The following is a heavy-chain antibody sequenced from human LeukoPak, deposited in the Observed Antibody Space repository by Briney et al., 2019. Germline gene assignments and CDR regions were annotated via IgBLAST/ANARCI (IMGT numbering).Heavy chain of an antibody. D-gene: IGHD6-13*01. V-gene: IGHV5-51*01. CDR3: ARLLPSSSGTTGWFDP. CDR1: GYSFTSYW. J-gene: IGHJ5*02. CDR2: IYPGDSDT. Sequence: GESLKISCKGSGYSFTSYWIGWVRQMPGKGLEWMGIIYPGDSDTRYSPSFQGQVTISADKSISTAYLQWSSLKASDTAMYYCARLLPSSSGTTGWFDPWGQGTLVTVSS.